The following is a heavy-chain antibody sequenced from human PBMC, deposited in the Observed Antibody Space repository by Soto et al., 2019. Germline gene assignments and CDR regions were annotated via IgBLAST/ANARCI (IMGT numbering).Heavy chain of an antibody. CDR3: ARQGPPRDAFDI. V-gene: IGHV3-23*01. J-gene: IGHJ3*02. CDR1: GFTFSSYA. CDR2: VLGGGGTT. Sequence: EVQLLESGGGLVQPGGSLRLSCAASGFTFSSYAMSWVRQTPGKGLEWVSGVLGGGGTTFYADSVKGRFTISRDNSKNPLYVQMNNLRAEATARCYCARQGPPRDAFDIWGQGTMVTVSS.